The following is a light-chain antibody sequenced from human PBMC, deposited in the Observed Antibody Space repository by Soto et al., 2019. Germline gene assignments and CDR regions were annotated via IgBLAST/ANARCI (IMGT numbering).Light chain of an antibody. CDR2: GSS. V-gene: IGKV3-20*01. J-gene: IGKJ2*01. CDR3: QQYGSSPPYT. CDR1: QSVSNNY. Sequence: EVILTQSPGTLSLSPGDRATLSCRASQSVSNNYLAWYQQKPGQAPRLLIFGSSDRATGIPDRFSGSGSGTDFTLTISRLEPEAFAVYYCQQYGSSPPYTFGQGTKLEIK.